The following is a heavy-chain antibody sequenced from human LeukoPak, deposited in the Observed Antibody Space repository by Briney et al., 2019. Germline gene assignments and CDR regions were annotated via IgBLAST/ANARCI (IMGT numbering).Heavy chain of an antibody. CDR2: IYPGDSDT. Sequence: GESLKISCKGSGYSFTNYWIGWVRQMPGKGLEWMGIIYPGDSDTRYSPSFQGQVTISADKSISTAYLQWSSLKASDTAMYYCARLPGSYYYESHYFDYWGQGTLVTVSS. D-gene: IGHD3-22*01. J-gene: IGHJ4*02. CDR1: GYSFTNYW. V-gene: IGHV5-51*01. CDR3: ARLPGSYYYESHYFDY.